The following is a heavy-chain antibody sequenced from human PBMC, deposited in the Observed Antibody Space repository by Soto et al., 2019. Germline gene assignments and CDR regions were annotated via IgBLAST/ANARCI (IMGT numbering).Heavy chain of an antibody. J-gene: IGHJ4*02. CDR1: GFTFSSYG. Sequence: QVQLVESGGGVVQPGRSLRLSCAASGFTFSSYGMHWVRQAPGKGLEWVAVIWYDGSNKYYADSVKGRFTFSRDNSKNTLYLQMNSLRAEDTAVYYCARDSLASSTVTTYFDYWGQGTLVTVSS. CDR3: ARDSLASSTVTTYFDY. V-gene: IGHV3-33*01. CDR2: IWYDGSNK. D-gene: IGHD4-17*01.